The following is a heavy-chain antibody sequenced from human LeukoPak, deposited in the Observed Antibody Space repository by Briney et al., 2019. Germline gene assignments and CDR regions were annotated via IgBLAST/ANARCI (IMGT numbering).Heavy chain of an antibody. V-gene: IGHV1-69*06. D-gene: IGHD1-1*01. CDR2: IIPIFGTA. CDR1: GYTFTNYY. CDR3: ASRLEDAFDI. Sequence: ASVTVSCKASGYTFTNYYMHWVRQAPGQGLEWMGGIIPIFGTANYAQKFQGRVTITADKSTSTAYMELSSLRSEDTAVYYCASRLEDAFDIWGQGTMVTVSS. J-gene: IGHJ3*02.